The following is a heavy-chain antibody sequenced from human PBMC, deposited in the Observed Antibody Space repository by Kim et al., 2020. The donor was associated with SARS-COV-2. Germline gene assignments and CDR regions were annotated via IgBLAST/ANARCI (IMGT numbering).Heavy chain of an antibody. CDR3: VRGVLITIFGVVREFDY. D-gene: IGHD3-3*01. V-gene: IGHV4-59*01. Sequence: SETLSLTCTVSGGSISSYYWSWIRQPPGKGLEWIGYIYYSGSTNYNPSLQSRVPISVDTSKNQFSLKLSSVTAADTAGSYCVRGVLITIFGVVREFDYWG. CDR2: IYYSGST. CDR1: GGSISSYY. J-gene: IGHJ4*01.